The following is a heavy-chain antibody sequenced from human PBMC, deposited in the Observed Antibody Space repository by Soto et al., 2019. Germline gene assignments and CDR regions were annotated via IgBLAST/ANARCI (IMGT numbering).Heavy chain of an antibody. D-gene: IGHD2-2*01. V-gene: IGHV1-46*01. CDR2: INPNSGST. J-gene: IGHJ6*02. CDR1: GYSVTSYY. Sequence: ASVKVSCKASGYSVTSYYMHWVRQAPGQGLEWMGIINPNSGSTTYAQKFQGRVTMTRDTFTSTVYMELTSLTSGDTAVYYCARAGIAYCSSTTCYLYYYVMDVWGQGTTVTVSS. CDR3: ARAGIAYCSSTTCYLYYYVMDV.